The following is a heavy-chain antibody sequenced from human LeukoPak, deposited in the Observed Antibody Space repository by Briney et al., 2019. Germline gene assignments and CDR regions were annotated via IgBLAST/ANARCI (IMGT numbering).Heavy chain of an antibody. J-gene: IGHJ3*02. CDR3: ARLIPAYYDILTGYLRADAFDI. Sequence: GGSLRLSCAASGFTFSSYSMNRVRQAPGKGLEWVSSISSSSSYIYYADSVKGRFTISRDNAKNSLYLQMNSLRAEDTAVYYCARLIPAYYDILTGYLRADAFDIWGQGTMVTVSS. CDR1: GFTFSSYS. CDR2: ISSSSSYI. V-gene: IGHV3-21*01. D-gene: IGHD3-9*01.